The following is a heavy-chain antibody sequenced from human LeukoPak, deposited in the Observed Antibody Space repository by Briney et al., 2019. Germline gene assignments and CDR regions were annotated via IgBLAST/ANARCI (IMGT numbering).Heavy chain of an antibody. J-gene: IGHJ4*02. D-gene: IGHD4-17*01. CDR3: AREWRRGYGHYGHDY. V-gene: IGHV4-38-2*02. CDR2: IYHSGST. CDR1: GYSISSGYY. Sequence: SETLSLTCAVSGYSISSGYYWGWIRQPPGKGLEWIGSIYHSGSTYYNPSLKSRVTISVDTSKNQFSLKLSSVTAADTAVYYCAREWRRGYGHYGHDYWGQGTLVTVSS.